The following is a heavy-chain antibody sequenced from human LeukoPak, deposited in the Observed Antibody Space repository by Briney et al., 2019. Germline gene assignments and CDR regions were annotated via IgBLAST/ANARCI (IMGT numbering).Heavy chain of an antibody. CDR1: GYTFTGYY. D-gene: IGHD5-24*01. V-gene: IGHV1-2*06. CDR3: ARPTRGDGYNFQYFQH. CDR2: INPNSGGT. J-gene: IGHJ1*01. Sequence: ASVKVSCKASGYTFTGYYMHWVRQAPGQGLEWMGRINPNSGGTNYAQKFQGRVTMTRDTSISTAYMELSRLRSDDTAVYYCARPTRGDGYNFQYFQHWGRAPWSPSPQ.